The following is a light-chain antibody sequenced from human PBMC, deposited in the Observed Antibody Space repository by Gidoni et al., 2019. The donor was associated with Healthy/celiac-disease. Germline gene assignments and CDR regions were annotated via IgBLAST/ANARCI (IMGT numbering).Light chain of an antibody. J-gene: IGKJ3*01. Sequence: DIQMTQSPSSLSASVGDRVTITCRASQSIRSYLNWYQQKPGKAPKLLIYAASSLQSGVPSRFSGSGSGTDFTLTISSLQPEDFATYYCQQSYSTPQFGPGTKVDIK. CDR1: QSIRSY. CDR3: QQSYSTPQ. CDR2: AAS. V-gene: IGKV1-39*01.